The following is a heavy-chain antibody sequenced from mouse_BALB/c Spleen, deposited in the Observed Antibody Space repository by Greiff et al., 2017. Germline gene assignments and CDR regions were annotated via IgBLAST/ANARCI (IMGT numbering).Heavy chain of an antibody. CDR3: ARPYGYDEGTWFAY. Sequence: VQLQQSGPELVKPGASVKMSCKASGYTFTSYVMHWVKQKPGQGLEWIGYINPYNDGTKYNEKFKGKATLTSDKSSSTAYMELSSLTSEDSAVYYCARPYGYDEGTWFAYWGQGTLVTVSA. V-gene: IGHV1-14*01. D-gene: IGHD2-2*01. CDR2: INPYNDGT. J-gene: IGHJ3*01. CDR1: GYTFTSYV.